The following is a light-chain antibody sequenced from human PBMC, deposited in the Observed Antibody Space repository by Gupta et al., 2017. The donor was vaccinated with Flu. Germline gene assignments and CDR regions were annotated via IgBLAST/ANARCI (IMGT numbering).Light chain of an antibody. Sequence: QSVLTQPPPASGPPGQRGTVSCSGASANIGSNYVYWYQQHPGTAPKLLILRNNQRPSGGTERVSGSKSGTSAAMAISGVRAEDEADYYCEAWEESRGGSWVFGGGTKLTVL. CDR3: EAWEESRGGSWV. V-gene: IGLV1-47*01. CDR1: SANIGSNY. J-gene: IGLJ3*02. CDR2: RNN.